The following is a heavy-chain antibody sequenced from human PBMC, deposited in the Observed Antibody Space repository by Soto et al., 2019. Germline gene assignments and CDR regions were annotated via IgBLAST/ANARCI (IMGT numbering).Heavy chain of an antibody. CDR1: GYSFTSYA. CDR3: ARAFRAYCSNGSCSSPVGY. J-gene: IGHJ4*02. CDR2: ISPGNGNT. V-gene: IGHV1-3*01. D-gene: IGHD2-15*01. Sequence: ASVKVSCKAFGYSFTSYAMHWVRQAPGQGLEWMGWISPGNGNTKYSQKFQGRVIITRDTSASTAYMELSSLGSEDTAVYYCARAFRAYCSNGSCSSPVGYWGPGTLVTVSS.